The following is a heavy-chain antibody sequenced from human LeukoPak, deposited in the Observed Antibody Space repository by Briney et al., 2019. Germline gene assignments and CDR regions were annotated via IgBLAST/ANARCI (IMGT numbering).Heavy chain of an antibody. D-gene: IGHD5-18*01. Sequence: ERSLRLSCAASGFTFSNYTMHWVRQAPGKGLEWVSLIWYDGTSKYYADSVKGRFAISRDNSKNTVYLQMNSLRAEDTAVYYCARAFWVDTAMVPDYWGQGTLVTVSS. J-gene: IGHJ4*02. V-gene: IGHV3-33*08. CDR1: GFTFSNYT. CDR2: IWYDGTSK. CDR3: ARAFWVDTAMVPDY.